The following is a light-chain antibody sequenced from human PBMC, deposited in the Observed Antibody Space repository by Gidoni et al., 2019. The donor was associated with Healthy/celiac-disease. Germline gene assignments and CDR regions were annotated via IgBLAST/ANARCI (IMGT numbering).Light chain of an antibody. V-gene: IGKV1-5*03. Sequence: DIQITQSPSTLSASVGDRVTITYRASQSISSWLAWYQQKPGKVPNPLIYKASSLESGVPSRFSGSGSGTEFTLTISRLQPDDFATYYCQQYRTFGQGTKVEIK. CDR1: QSISSW. CDR2: KAS. J-gene: IGKJ1*01. CDR3: QQYRT.